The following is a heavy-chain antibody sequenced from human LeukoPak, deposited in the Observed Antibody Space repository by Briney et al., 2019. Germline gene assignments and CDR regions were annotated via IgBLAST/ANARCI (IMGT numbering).Heavy chain of an antibody. J-gene: IGHJ6*03. CDR1: GGSISSGSYY. CDR2: IYTSGST. V-gene: IGHV4-61*02. Sequence: SQTLSLTCTVSGGSISSGSYYWSWIRQPAGKGLEWIGRIYTSGSTNYNPSLKSRVTISVDTSKNQFSLKLSSVTAADTAVYYCARVRHDPLEYGYYMDVWGKGTTVTVSS. D-gene: IGHD3-3*01. CDR3: ARVRHDPLEYGYYMDV.